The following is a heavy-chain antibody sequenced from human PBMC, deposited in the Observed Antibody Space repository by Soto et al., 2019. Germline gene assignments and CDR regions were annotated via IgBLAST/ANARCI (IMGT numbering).Heavy chain of an antibody. J-gene: IGHJ3*02. D-gene: IGHD3-16*02. CDR3: AREGLSVRAFDI. CDR1: GCTFSSYT. V-gene: IGHV1-69*04. CDR2: IIPILGIA. Sequence: SVKVSCKSSGCTFSSYTISWVRQAPGQGLEWMGRIIPILGIANYAQKFQGRVTITADKSTSTAYMELSSLRSEDTAVYYCAREGLSVRAFDIWGQGTMVTVSS.